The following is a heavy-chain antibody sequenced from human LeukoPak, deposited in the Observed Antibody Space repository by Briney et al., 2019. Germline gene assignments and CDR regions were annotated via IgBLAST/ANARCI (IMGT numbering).Heavy chain of an antibody. V-gene: IGHV1-3*01. Sequence: GASVKVSCKASRYSFTSHAIHWARQAHGQRLEWMGWITVGDGNTKYSEKFQGRVTITRDTSASTVYMELSSLRSEDTAVYYCARSQNGGYNYWGQGTLFTVSS. CDR3: ARSQNGGYNY. D-gene: IGHD1-26*01. CDR2: ITVGDGNT. J-gene: IGHJ4*02. CDR1: RYSFTSHA.